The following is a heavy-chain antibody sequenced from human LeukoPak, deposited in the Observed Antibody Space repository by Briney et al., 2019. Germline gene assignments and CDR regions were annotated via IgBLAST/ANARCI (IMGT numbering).Heavy chain of an antibody. CDR2: ISSDGGST. CDR1: GFTFSRIA. V-gene: IGHV3-64D*09. CDR3: VKHALSGIYEY. Sequence: GGSLRLSCSASGFTFSRIAMHWVRQAPGKGPEYVSAISSDGGSTYYADSVEGRFTISRDNSKNTLYLQMSSLRAEDTAVYYCVKHALSGIYEYWGQGTLVTVSS. D-gene: IGHD1-26*01. J-gene: IGHJ4*02.